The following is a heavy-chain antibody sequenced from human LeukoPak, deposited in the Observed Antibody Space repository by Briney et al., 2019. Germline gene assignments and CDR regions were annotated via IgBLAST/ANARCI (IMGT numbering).Heavy chain of an antibody. CDR1: GGSISSYY. CDR3: ARRLASYYYGMDV. CDR2: IYYSGST. Sequence: SETLSLTCTVSGGSISSYYWSWIRQPPGKGLEWIGYIYYSGSTNYNPSLKSRVTISVDTSKNQFPLKLSSVTAADTAVYYCARRLASYYYGMDVWGQGTTVTVSS. J-gene: IGHJ6*02. V-gene: IGHV4-59*01.